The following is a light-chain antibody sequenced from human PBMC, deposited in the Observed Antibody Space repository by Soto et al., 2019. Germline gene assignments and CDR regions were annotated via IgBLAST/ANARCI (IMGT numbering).Light chain of an antibody. CDR3: QQCGSSST. V-gene: IGKV3-20*01. CDR2: GAS. CDR1: QTFSTSF. J-gene: IGKJ5*01. Sequence: EIVLTQSPGTLSLSPGERATLSCRASQTFSTSFLSWFQQIPGQAPRLLIYGASMRATGIPDRFSGSGSGTDFTLTISRLEPEDFAVYYCQQCGSSSTFGQGTRLEIK.